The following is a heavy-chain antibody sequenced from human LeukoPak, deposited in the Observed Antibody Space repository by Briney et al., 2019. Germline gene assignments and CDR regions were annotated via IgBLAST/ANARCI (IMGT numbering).Heavy chain of an antibody. CDR1: GGTLSGYA. V-gene: IGHV1-69*05. CDR2: IIPIYGTP. Sequence: ASVKISCKASGGTLSGYAISWVRQAPGQGLEWMGGIIPIYGTPHSAQKFQGRVTITTDESTSTAFMDLSSLRSEDTAVYYCARGKLGYYYYHMDAWGKGTTVTVSS. J-gene: IGHJ6*03. CDR3: ARGKLGYYYYHMDA. D-gene: IGHD3-3*02.